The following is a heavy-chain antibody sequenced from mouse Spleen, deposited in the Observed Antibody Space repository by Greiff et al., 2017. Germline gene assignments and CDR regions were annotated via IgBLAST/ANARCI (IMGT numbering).Heavy chain of an antibody. V-gene: IGHV5-12*02. J-gene: IGHJ1*01. CDR2: ISNGGGST. CDR3: ARPGSSYWYFDV. CDR1: GFTFSDYY. D-gene: IGHD1-1*01. Sequence: EVKVVESGGGLVQPGGSLKLSCATSGFTFSDYYMYWVRQTPEKRLEWVAYISNGGGSTYYPDTVKGRFTISRDNAKNTLYLQMSRLKSEDTAMYYCARPGSSYWYFDVWGAGTTVTVSS.